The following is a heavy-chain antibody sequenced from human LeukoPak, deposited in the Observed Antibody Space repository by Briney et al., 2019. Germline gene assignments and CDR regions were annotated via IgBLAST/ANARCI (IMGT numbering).Heavy chain of an antibody. J-gene: IGHJ4*02. V-gene: IGHV3-23*01. CDR1: GLTFSSYA. D-gene: IGHD2-2*01. CDR3: AKDAPVNIVVVPAANS. Sequence: GGSLRLPCAAPGLTFSSYAMGWVRQAPGKGLEWVSAISGSGGSTYYADSVKGRFTISRDNSKNTLYLQMNSLRAEDTAVYYCAKDAPVNIVVVPAANSWGQGTLVTVSS. CDR2: ISGSGGST.